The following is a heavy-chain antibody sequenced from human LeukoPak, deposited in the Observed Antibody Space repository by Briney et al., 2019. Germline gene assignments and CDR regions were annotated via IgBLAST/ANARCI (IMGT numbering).Heavy chain of an antibody. CDR3: ARVYCSTTSCYAVDY. Sequence: SETLSLTCTVSGVSMSSYDWSWIRQPPGKGLEWIGYIYTSGNTNYNPSLNSRVSISLDTSKNQVSLKLSSVTAADTAVYYCARVYCSTTSCYAVDYWGQGTLVTVSS. D-gene: IGHD2-2*01. CDR1: GVSMSSYD. CDR2: IYTSGNT. V-gene: IGHV4-4*08. J-gene: IGHJ4*02.